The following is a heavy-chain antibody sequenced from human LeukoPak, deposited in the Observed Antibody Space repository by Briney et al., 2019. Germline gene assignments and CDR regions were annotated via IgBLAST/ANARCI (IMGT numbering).Heavy chain of an antibody. CDR2: IHYSGNT. V-gene: IGHV4-30-4*01. CDR1: GDSINSGDYY. D-gene: IGHD2-15*01. CDR3: ARYCSGGSCVGDWFDP. J-gene: IGHJ5*02. Sequence: SETLSLTCTISGDSINSGDYYWSWIRQSPGKGLEWIGNIHYSGNTYYNPSLKSRVDISIDTSKNGFSLKLSSVTAADTAVYYCARYCSGGSCVGDWFDPWGQGTLVTVSS.